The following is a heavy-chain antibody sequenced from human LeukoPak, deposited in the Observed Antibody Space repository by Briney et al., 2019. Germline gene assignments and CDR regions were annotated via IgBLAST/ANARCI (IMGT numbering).Heavy chain of an antibody. D-gene: IGHD3-3*01. Sequence: GGSLRLSCTASGFIFGDHAMYWVRQVPGKGLECVSGISWSSGEIKYADSVKGRFSISRDNARNSVYLQMNSLREEDSALYFCVKGARSGSDFGRYYFDYWGQGTLVTVSS. CDR1: GFIFGDHA. J-gene: IGHJ4*01. CDR3: VKGARSGSDFGRYYFDY. V-gene: IGHV3-9*01. CDR2: ISWSSGEI.